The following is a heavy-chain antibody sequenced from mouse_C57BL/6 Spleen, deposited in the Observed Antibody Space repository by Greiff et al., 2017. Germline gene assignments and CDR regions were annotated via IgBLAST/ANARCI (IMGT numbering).Heavy chain of an antibody. Sequence: VQLQQSGAELVRPGASVTLSCKASGYTFTDYEMHWVKQTPVHGLEWIGAIDPETGGTAYNQKFKGKAILTADKSSSTAYMELRSLTSADSAVYYCTRSRIGYGNVYFDYWGQGTTLTVSS. CDR3: TRSRIGYGNVYFDY. CDR2: IDPETGGT. CDR1: GYTFTDYE. V-gene: IGHV1-15*01. D-gene: IGHD2-1*01. J-gene: IGHJ2*01.